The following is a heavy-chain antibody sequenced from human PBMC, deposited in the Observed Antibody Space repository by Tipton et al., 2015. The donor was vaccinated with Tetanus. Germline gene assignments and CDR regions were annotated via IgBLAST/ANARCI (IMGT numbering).Heavy chain of an antibody. Sequence: GSLRLSCVASGFTFSNYWMSWVRQAPGKGPEWVANIKEDGSVKGYVDSVKGRFTISRDNAKNSLSLQMSGLRREDTAVYYCATSTVTRWGPGTLVTVSS. CDR3: ATSTVTR. CDR1: GFTFSNYW. D-gene: IGHD4-17*01. J-gene: IGHJ4*02. CDR2: IKEDGSVK. V-gene: IGHV3-7*01.